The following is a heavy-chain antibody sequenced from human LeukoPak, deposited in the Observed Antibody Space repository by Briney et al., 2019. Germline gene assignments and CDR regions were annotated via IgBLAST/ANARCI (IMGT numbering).Heavy chain of an antibody. CDR3: ARDCTSCYGMDY. V-gene: IGHV3-21*01. D-gene: IGHD2-2*01. J-gene: IGHJ4*02. CDR1: GFTFSSYS. CDR2: ISSSSSYI. Sequence: PGGSLRLSCAASGFTFSSYSMNWVHQAPGKGLEWVSSISSSSSYIYYADSVKGRFTISRDNAKNSLYLQMNSLRAEDTAVYYCARDCTSCYGMDYWGQGTLVTVSS.